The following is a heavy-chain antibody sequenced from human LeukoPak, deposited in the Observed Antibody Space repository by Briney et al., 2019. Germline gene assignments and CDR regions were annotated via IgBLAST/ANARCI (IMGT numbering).Heavy chain of an antibody. CDR2: IGAGGDGA. J-gene: IGHJ4*02. V-gene: IGHV3-23*01. D-gene: IGHD5-18*01. CDR1: GFTFSLYA. CDR3: AKDWGYSYVGYYFDY. Sequence: GGSLRLSCAASGFTFSLYAMRWVRQAPGKGLEWLAEIGAGGDGAYHADSVKGRFTISRDNSKNTLYLQMNSLRAEDTAVYYCAKDWGYSYVGYYFDYWGQGTLVTVSS.